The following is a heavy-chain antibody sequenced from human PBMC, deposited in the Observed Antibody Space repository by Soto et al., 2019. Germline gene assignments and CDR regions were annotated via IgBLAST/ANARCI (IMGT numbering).Heavy chain of an antibody. CDR3: AHKGGRGAGMDL. V-gene: IGHV2-5*02. J-gene: IGHJ6*02. CDR1: GFSLSSSAMG. Sequence: QITLKESGPTLVKPTQTLTLTCSFSGFSLSSSAMGVGWIRQPPGKALEWLALIYWDDDKRYSPSLRSRLTITKDTSKNQVVLTMTNMDPVDTATYYCAHKGGRGAGMDLWGQGTTVTVSS. CDR2: IYWDDDK. D-gene: IGHD2-15*01.